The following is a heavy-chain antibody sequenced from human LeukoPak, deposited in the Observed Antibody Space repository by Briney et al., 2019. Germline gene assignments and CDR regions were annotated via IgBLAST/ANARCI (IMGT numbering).Heavy chain of an antibody. CDR2: ISTYNGNT. J-gene: IGHJ4*02. Sequence: ASVKVSCKASGYTFTSYGISRVRQAPGQGLEWMGWISTYNGNTNYIQNLQGRVTMTTDTSTSTAYMELRSLRSDDTAVYYCARGARSGGLYFDYWGQGTLVTVSS. CDR1: GYTFTSYG. D-gene: IGHD3-10*01. CDR3: ARGARSGGLYFDY. V-gene: IGHV1-18*01.